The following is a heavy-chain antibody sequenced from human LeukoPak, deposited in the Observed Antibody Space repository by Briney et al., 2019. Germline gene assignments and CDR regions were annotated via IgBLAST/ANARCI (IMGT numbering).Heavy chain of an antibody. Sequence: SETLSLTCTVSGDSINYNYWWSWVRQPPGKGLDWIGEISHAGTTKYNPSLKNRVTISKDNSKNQFSLKLNSVTAADTAVYYCARRGDYPREDFDYWGQGTLVTVSS. V-gene: IGHV4-4*02. CDR1: GDSINYNYW. CDR3: ARRGDYPREDFDY. CDR2: ISHAGTT. D-gene: IGHD4-17*01. J-gene: IGHJ4*02.